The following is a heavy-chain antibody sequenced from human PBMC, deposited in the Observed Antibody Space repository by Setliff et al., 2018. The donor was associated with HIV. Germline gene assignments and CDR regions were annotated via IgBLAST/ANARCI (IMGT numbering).Heavy chain of an antibody. J-gene: IGHJ4*02. Sequence: GGSLRLSCAASGFTFNDAWMNWVRQAPGKGLEWVGLILDIANNYATAYAASLEGRFTISRDDSKNTAYLQMSSMKTEDTAVYYCARPQHIYYDSSEDYWGQGTLVTVSS. CDR2: ILDIANNYAT. CDR1: GFTFNDAW. V-gene: IGHV3-73*01. CDR3: ARPQHIYYDSSEDY. D-gene: IGHD3-22*01.